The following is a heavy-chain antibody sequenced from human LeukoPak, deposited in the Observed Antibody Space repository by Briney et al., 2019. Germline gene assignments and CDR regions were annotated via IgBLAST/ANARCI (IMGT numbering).Heavy chain of an antibody. CDR3: ARSGRNSSGWYRGKGPFDY. V-gene: IGHV4-61*08. Sequence: PSETLSLTCTVSGGSFTSGGYYWSWIRQPPGKGLEWIGYIYYSGSTNYNPSLKSRVTISVDTSKNQFSLKLSSVTAADTAVYYCARSGRNSSGWYRGKGPFDYWGQGTLVTVSS. D-gene: IGHD6-19*01. CDR2: IYYSGST. CDR1: GGSFTSGGYY. J-gene: IGHJ4*02.